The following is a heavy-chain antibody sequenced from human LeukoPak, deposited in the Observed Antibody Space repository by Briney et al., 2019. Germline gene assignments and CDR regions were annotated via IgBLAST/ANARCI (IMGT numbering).Heavy chain of an antibody. V-gene: IGHV3-53*01. CDR3: ARDRGVIGYFDY. Sequence: PGGSLRLSCAASGFTVSSNYMSWVRQAPGEGLEWVSVIYSGGSTYYADSVKGRFTISRDSSKNTLYLQMNSLRVEDTAVYYCARDRGVIGYFDYWGQGTLVTVSS. CDR2: IYSGGST. J-gene: IGHJ4*02. CDR1: GFTVSSNY. D-gene: IGHD3-10*01.